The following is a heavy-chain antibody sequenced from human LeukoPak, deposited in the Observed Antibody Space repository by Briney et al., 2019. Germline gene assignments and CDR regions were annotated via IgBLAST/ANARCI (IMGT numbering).Heavy chain of an antibody. CDR1: GGSVRSEIRH. V-gene: IGHV4-61*01. CDR3: ARNRGWYATDI. J-gene: IGHJ6*02. Sequence: PSETLSLTWSVSGGSVRSEIRHWSWIRQPPGTGLEWIGYVHYSGSANYNPSLESRVTMSLDNSKNQFSLELTSVTAADTAVYYCARNRGWYATDIWGQGAAVTVSS. D-gene: IGHD6-19*01. CDR2: VHYSGSA.